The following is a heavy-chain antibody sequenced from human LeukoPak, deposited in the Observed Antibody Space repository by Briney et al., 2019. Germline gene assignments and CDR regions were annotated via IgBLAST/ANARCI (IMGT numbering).Heavy chain of an antibody. D-gene: IGHD2-2*02. CDR3: ARGGRDTVVVPAAIRLRDAFDI. V-gene: IGHV4-34*01. Sequence: PSETLFLTCAVYGGSFSGYYWSWIRQPPGKGLEWIGEINHSGSTNYNPSLKSRVTISVDTPKNQFSLKLSSVTAADTAVYYCARGGRDTVVVPAAIRLRDAFDIWGQGTMVTVSS. CDR2: INHSGST. CDR1: GGSFSGYY. J-gene: IGHJ3*02.